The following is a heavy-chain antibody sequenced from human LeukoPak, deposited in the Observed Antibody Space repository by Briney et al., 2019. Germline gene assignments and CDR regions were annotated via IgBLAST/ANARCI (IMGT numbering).Heavy chain of an antibody. D-gene: IGHD3-10*01. Sequence: GGSLRLSCAASGFIFSSYEMNWVRQAPGKGLEGVSYISNSGKTIYYADSVKGRFTISRDNAKNSLYLQMNSLRAEDTAVYYCARDSYGSGSYVPNWFDPWGQGTLVTVSS. CDR2: ISNSGKTI. CDR1: GFIFSSYE. CDR3: ARDSYGSGSYVPNWFDP. J-gene: IGHJ5*02. V-gene: IGHV3-48*03.